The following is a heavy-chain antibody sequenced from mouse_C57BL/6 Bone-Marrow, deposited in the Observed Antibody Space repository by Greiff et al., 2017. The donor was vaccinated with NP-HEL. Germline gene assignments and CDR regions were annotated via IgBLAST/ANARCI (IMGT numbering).Heavy chain of an antibody. J-gene: IGHJ3*01. D-gene: IGHD1-1*01. V-gene: IGHV5-6*01. CDR1: GFTFSSYG. CDR3: ARHGGSSYAWFAY. Sequence: EVQVVESGGDLVKPGGSLKLSCAASGFTFSSYGMSWVRQTPDKRLEWVATISSGGSYTDYTDSVKGRFTISSDNAKNTLYLQMSRLKSEYTAMYYCARHGGSSYAWFAYWGQGTLVTVSA. CDR2: ISSGGSYT.